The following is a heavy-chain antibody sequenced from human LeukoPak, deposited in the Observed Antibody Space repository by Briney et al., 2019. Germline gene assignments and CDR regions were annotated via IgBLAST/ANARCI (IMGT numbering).Heavy chain of an antibody. CDR2: TRNRANGYTT. CDR1: GFTSSDHY. D-gene: IGHD2-15*01. J-gene: IGHJ4*02. Sequence: PGGSLRLSCAVSGFTSSDHYMDWVRQAPGKGLEWVGRTRNRANGYTTRYAASVEGRFSISRDVSKNSFCLQMNSLKTEDTAVYYCARSGFCGAGTCYSDYFDLWGQGTRVTVSS. CDR3: ARSGFCGAGTCYSDYFDL. V-gene: IGHV3-72*01.